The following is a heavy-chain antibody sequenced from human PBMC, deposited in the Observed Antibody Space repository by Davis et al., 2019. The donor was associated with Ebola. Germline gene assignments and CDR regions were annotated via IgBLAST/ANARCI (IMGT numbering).Heavy chain of an antibody. V-gene: IGHV3-73*01. CDR3: TSPFPPLEWPNPAYMDV. D-gene: IGHD3-3*01. CDR1: GFTFSGSA. J-gene: IGHJ6*03. CDR2: IRSKANSYAT. Sequence: PGGSLRLSCAASGFTFSGSAMHWVRQASGKGLEWVGRIRSKANSYATAYAASVKGRFTISRDDSKNTAYLQMNSLKTEDTAVYYCTSPFPPLEWPNPAYMDVWGKGTTVTVSS.